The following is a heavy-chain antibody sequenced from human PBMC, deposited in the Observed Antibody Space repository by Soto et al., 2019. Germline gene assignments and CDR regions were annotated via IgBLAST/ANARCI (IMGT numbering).Heavy chain of an antibody. D-gene: IGHD6-6*01. V-gene: IGHV1-69*13. CDR2: IIPIFGTA. CDR1: GGTFSSYA. CDR3: ARRGGVAARLPNWYFDL. Sequence: ASVKVSCKASGGTFSSYAISWVRQAPGQGLEWMGGIIPIFGTANYAQKFQGRVTITADESTSTAYMELSSLRSEDTAVYYCARRGGVAARLPNWYFDLWGRGTLVTVSS. J-gene: IGHJ2*01.